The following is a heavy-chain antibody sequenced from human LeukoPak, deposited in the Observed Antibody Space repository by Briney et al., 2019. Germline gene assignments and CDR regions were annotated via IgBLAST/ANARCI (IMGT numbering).Heavy chain of an antibody. CDR3: ATAYPRTDYYYYYGMDV. Sequence: ASVKVSCKVSGYTLTELSMHWVRQAPGKGLEWMGGFDPEDGETIYAQKFQGRVTMTEDTSTDTACMELSSLRSEDTAVYYCATAYPRTDYYYYYGMDVWGQGTTVTVSS. CDR1: GYTLTELS. J-gene: IGHJ6*02. V-gene: IGHV1-24*01. CDR2: FDPEDGET.